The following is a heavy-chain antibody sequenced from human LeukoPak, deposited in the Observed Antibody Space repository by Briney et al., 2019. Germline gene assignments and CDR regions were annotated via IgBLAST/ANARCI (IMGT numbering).Heavy chain of an antibody. CDR3: AGAPNGAGIRFDY. V-gene: IGHV3-48*01. D-gene: IGHD3-10*01. Sequence: PGGSLRLSCAASGFTFASYDMKLVRQAPGKGLEWVSHISSSSTNIHYADSVKGRFTISRDNAKNSLYLQMNSLRGEDTAVYYCAGAPNGAGIRFDYRGQGTRVTISS. J-gene: IGHJ4*02. CDR1: GFTFASYD. CDR2: ISSSSTNI.